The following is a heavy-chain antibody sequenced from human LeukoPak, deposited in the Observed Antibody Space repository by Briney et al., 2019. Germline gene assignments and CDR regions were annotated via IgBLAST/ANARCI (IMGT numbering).Heavy chain of an antibody. D-gene: IGHD2-21*01. V-gene: IGHV4-39*01. CDR2: IHYTRSYSGTT. CDR1: AGSIGSDALY. Sequence: SETLSLTCIVSAGSIGSDALYWGWIRQSPGKGLEWIGSIHYTRSYSGTTYYNPSLERRVTVSTDRSKNLCSLKLTSVTVADTAVYFCARHRPSSTMSGIALWGQGTLVTVSS. CDR3: ARHRPSSTMSGIAL. J-gene: IGHJ4*02.